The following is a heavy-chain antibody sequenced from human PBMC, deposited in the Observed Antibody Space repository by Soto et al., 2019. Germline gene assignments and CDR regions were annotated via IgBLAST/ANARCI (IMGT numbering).Heavy chain of an antibody. CDR2: ISAYNGNT. D-gene: IGHD4-17*01. CDR3: ARDDYGGKVSDY. V-gene: IGHV1-18*01. Sequence: ASVKVSCKASGYTFTSYGISCVRQAPGQGLEWMGWISAYNGNTNYAQKLQGRVTMTTDTSTSTAYMELRSLRSDDTAVYYCARDDYGGKVSDYWGQGTLVTVSS. J-gene: IGHJ4*02. CDR1: GYTFTSYG.